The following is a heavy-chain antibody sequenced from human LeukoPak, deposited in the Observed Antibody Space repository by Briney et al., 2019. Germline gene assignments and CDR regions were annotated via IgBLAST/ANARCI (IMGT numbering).Heavy chain of an antibody. CDR2: MNPNSGNT. CDR3: ARAVTDSSGYYYWFDP. CDR1: GYTFTSYD. D-gene: IGHD3-22*01. Sequence: ASVKVSCKASGYTFTSYDINWVRQATGLGLEWMGWMNPNSGNTGCAQKFQGRVTMTRNTSISTAYMELSSLRSEDTAVYYCARAVTDSSGYYYWFDPWGQGTLVTVSS. J-gene: IGHJ5*02. V-gene: IGHV1-8*01.